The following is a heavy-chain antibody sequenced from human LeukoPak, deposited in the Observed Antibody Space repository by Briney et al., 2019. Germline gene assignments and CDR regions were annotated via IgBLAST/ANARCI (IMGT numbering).Heavy chain of an antibody. V-gene: IGHV3-33*06. Sequence: QPGGSPRLSCAASGFTFSSYGMHWVRQAPGKGLEWVAVIWYDGSNKYYADSVKGRFTISRDNSKNTLYLQMNSLRAEDTAVYYCAKDFNRAAVGDALYYFDYWGQGTLVTVSS. D-gene: IGHD1-26*01. CDR1: GFTFSSYG. CDR2: IWYDGSNK. J-gene: IGHJ4*02. CDR3: AKDFNRAAVGDALYYFDY.